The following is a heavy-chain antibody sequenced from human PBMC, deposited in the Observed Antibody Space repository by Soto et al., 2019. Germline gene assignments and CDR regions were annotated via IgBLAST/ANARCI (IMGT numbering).Heavy chain of an antibody. CDR3: ARDRRVRGVIITFVGRYGMDV. D-gene: IGHD3-10*01. V-gene: IGHV3-33*01. J-gene: IGHJ6*02. CDR1: GFTFSSYG. CDR2: IWYDGSNK. Sequence: QVQLVESEGGVVQPGRSLRLSCAASGFTFSSYGMHWVRQAPGKGLEWVAVIWYDGSNKYYADSVKGRFTISRDNSKNTLYLQMNSLRAEDTAVYYCARDRRVRGVIITFVGRYGMDVWGQGTTVTVSS.